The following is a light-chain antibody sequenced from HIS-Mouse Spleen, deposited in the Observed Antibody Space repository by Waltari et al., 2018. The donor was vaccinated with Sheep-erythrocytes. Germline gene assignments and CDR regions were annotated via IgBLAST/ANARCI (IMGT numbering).Light chain of an antibody. J-gene: IGLJ2*01. CDR1: SSDVGSYNL. Sequence: QSALTQPASVSGSPGQSITNPCTGTSSDVGSYNLVSWYQQHPGKAPKLMIYEGSKRPSGVSNRFSGSKSGNTASLTISGLQAEDEADYYCCSYAGSSTYVVFGGGTKLTVL. CDR2: EGS. V-gene: IGLV2-23*01. CDR3: CSYAGSSTYVV.